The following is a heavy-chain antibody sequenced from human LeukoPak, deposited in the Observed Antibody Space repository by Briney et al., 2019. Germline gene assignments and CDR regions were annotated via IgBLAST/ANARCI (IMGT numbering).Heavy chain of an antibody. CDR1: GFTFSSYW. J-gene: IGHJ4*02. CDR2: INSDGSST. Sequence: TGGSLRLSCAASGFTFSSYWMHWVRQAPGKGLVWVSHINSDGSSTSYGDSVKGRFTISRDNAKNTLYLQMNGLRVEDTAVYYCARALVAPYYFDYWGRGALVTVSS. CDR3: ARALVAPYYFDY. D-gene: IGHD2-15*01. V-gene: IGHV3-74*01.